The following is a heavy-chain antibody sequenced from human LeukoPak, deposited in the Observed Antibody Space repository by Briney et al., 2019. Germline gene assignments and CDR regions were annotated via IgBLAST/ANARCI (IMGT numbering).Heavy chain of an antibody. Sequence: GGSLRLSCAASGFAFSNFNMNWVRQAPGKGLEWISYINGSGSTIYYADSVKGRFTISRDKAKNSLYLQMNSLRAEDKAVYFSKSSGSYRIDYWGQGTLVTVSS. V-gene: IGHV3-48*01. CDR1: GFAFSNFN. CDR2: INGSGSTI. J-gene: IGHJ4*02. CDR3: KSSGSYRIDY. D-gene: IGHD1-26*01.